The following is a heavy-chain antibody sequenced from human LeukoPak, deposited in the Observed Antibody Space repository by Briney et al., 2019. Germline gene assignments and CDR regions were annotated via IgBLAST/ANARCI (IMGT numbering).Heavy chain of an antibody. J-gene: IGHJ4*02. CDR1: GGSISNYY. CDR3: ARGQLANSYYFDL. Sequence: SETLSLTCTVSGGSISNYYWSWIRRPPGRGLEWIAYIYYTGSTTYNPSLKSRVTVSMDTSKNQFSLKLNSVTAADTAMYYCARGQLANSYYFDLWGQGTLVTVSS. V-gene: IGHV4-59*01. D-gene: IGHD1-1*01. CDR2: IYYTGST.